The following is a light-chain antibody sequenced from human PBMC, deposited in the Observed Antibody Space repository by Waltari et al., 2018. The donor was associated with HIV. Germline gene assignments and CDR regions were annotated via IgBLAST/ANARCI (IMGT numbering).Light chain of an antibody. J-gene: IGLJ3*02. Sequence: QTRLTQPPSASSALGRPLTLSCFGSSTNVGAEGAAWLQQNRGHPPKLVSFRNNQRPSEISERFSASRSGNAAFLTISDVQSGDEADYLCAAWDTSLHVWVFGGGTELTVL. CDR3: AAWDTSLHVWV. CDR1: STNVGAEG. V-gene: IGLV10-54*04. CDR2: RNN.